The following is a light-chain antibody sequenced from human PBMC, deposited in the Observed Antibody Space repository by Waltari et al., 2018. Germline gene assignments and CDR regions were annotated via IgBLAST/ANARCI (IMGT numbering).Light chain of an antibody. CDR3: CSYAGSNSWV. Sequence: QSALIQPASVSGSPGQSIPISCTGTRSNLGRSNLVSWYPPSPGKAPKVMIYEVYKRPSGVSNRFSGSKSGNTASLTISGLQAEDETDYYCCSYAGSNSWVFGGGTKVTVL. V-gene: IGLV2-23*02. CDR1: RSNLGRSNL. J-gene: IGLJ3*02. CDR2: EVY.